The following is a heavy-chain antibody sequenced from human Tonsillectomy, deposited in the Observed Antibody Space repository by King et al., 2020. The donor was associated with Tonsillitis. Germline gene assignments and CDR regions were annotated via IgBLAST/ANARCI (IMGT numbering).Heavy chain of an antibody. D-gene: IGHD3-22*01. V-gene: IGHV3-21*01. J-gene: IGHJ3*02. CDR2: SSSNSRYS. CDR1: GFSFSHSV. Sequence: VQLVESGGGLVKPGGVLRLSCATSGFSFSHSVCNLVRHAPGRGLYWGSSSSSNSRYSHYADAVKGRFTIPRDNAKNSLYLQMNSLRDEDTAVYYCAKDKGAAYYDTGRGAFDIWGQGTMVTVSS. CDR3: AKDKGAAYYDTGRGAFDI.